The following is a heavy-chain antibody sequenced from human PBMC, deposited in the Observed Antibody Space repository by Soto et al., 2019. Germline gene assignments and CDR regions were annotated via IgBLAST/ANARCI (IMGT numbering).Heavy chain of an antibody. V-gene: IGHV4-59*01. CDR2: VHSSGGT. J-gene: IGHJ4*02. CDR3: ARAPKSVSGGFGRNFVD. CDR1: GGSISNYY. Sequence: SETLSLTCTVSGGSISNYYWNWIRQPPGKGLEWIGFVHSSGGTNYNPSLKSRVTISIDTSRNQLSLKLSSVTAADTAMYYCARAPKSVSGGFGRNFVDGGKGILVTAPS. D-gene: IGHD3-10*01.